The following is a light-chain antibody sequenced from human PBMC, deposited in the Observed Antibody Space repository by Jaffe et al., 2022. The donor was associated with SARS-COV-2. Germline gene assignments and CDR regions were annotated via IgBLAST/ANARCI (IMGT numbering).Light chain of an antibody. Sequence: QSVLTQPPSASGAPGQRVTISCSGSSSNIGTHTVNWYRHLPGTAPKLLIYSNSHRPSGVPDRFSGSKSGTSASLAITGLQSEDEADYYCEAWDDSLERVFGGGTKLTVL. CDR2: SNS. CDR1: SSNIGTHT. V-gene: IGLV1-44*01. CDR3: EAWDDSLERV. J-gene: IGLJ3*02.